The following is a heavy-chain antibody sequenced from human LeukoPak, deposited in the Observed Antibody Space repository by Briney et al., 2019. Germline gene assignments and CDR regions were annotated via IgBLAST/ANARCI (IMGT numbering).Heavy chain of an antibody. D-gene: IGHD6-13*01. Sequence: GGSLRLSCAASGFAFSRSGMHWVRQAPGKGLEWVGVVWYDGSNKHYADSVKGRFTISRDNSNNTLYLQMNSLRAEDTAVYYCARDPKYSNSWFFDYWGQGTLVTVSS. CDR3: ARDPKYSNSWFFDY. CDR2: VWYDGSNK. J-gene: IGHJ4*02. V-gene: IGHV3-33*01. CDR1: GFAFSRSG.